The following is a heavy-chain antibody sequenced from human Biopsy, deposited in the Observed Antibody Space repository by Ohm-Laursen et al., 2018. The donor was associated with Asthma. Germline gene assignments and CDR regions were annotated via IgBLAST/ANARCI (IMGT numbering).Heavy chain of an antibody. J-gene: IGHJ4*02. CDR2: VHSTGST. CDR3: ARATSTWSQSGPHYFGH. CDR1: PGSINDYY. V-gene: IGHV4-59*01. Sequence: TLSLTCAVSPGSINDYYWNWIRQFPGKGLEWIGYVHSTGSTRFTPSLKSRLTISVDTSVDQVSLKLTSVTAADTAVYYCARATSTWSQSGPHYFGHWGQGTLVTVSS. D-gene: IGHD6-13*01.